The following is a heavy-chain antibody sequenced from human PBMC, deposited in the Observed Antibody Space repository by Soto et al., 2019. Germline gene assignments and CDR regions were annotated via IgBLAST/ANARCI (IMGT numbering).Heavy chain of an antibody. CDR3: AALYYYDSSGYLLNWFDP. J-gene: IGHJ5*02. Sequence: QLQLQESGPGLVKPSETLSLTCTVSGGSISSSSYYWGWIRQPPGKGLGWIGSIYYSGSTYYNPSLKSRVTISVDTSKNQFSLKLSSVTAADTAVYYCAALYYYDSSGYLLNWFDPWGQGTLVTVSS. CDR1: GGSISSSSYY. CDR2: IYYSGST. D-gene: IGHD3-22*01. V-gene: IGHV4-39*01.